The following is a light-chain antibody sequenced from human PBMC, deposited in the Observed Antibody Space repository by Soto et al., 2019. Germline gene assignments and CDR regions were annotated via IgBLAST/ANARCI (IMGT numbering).Light chain of an antibody. CDR2: GAS. V-gene: IGKV3-20*01. CDR3: QQYGTSPTWT. Sequence: EIWMTQSPATLSVSPGERATLSCRASQSVSSSHLAWYQQKPGQAPRLLIYGASTRATGIPDRFSGSGSGTDFTLTISRLEPEDFAVYYCQQYGTSPTWTFGQGTKVDIK. CDR1: QSVSSSH. J-gene: IGKJ1*01.